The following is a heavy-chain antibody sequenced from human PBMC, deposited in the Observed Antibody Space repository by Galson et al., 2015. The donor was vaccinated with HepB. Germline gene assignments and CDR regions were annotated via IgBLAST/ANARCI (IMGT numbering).Heavy chain of an antibody. Sequence: SLRLSCAASGFTFSSYAMHWVRQAPGKGLEYVSGISTNGGSTYYADSVKGRFTISRDNSKNTLYLQMGSLRSEDMAVYYCARGQGYCTSTSCYGYYFDYWGQGTLVTVSS. CDR3: ARGQGYCTSTSCYGYYFDY. V-gene: IGHV3-64*02. CDR2: ISTNGGST. CDR1: GFTFSSYA. J-gene: IGHJ4*02. D-gene: IGHD2-2*01.